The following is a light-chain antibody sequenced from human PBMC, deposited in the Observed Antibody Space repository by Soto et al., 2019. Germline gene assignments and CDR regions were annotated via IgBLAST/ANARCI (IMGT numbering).Light chain of an antibody. CDR1: QSLIYSDGNTY. J-gene: IGKJ1*01. V-gene: IGKV2-30*01. CDR2: KVS. CDR3: MQGSHWPRT. Sequence: DVVMTQSPLSLPVTLGQPASISCRSSQSLIYSDGNTYLSWFQQRPGQSPRRLIYKVSNRDSGAPDRFSGSGSGYDFTLKISRVEAEDVGVYYCMQGSHWPRTFGQGTKVEIK.